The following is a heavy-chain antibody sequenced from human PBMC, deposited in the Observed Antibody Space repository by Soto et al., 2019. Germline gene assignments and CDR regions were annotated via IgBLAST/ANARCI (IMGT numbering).Heavy chain of an antibody. Sequence: GSLRLSCAASGFTFSSYAMSWVRQAPGKGLEWVSAISGSGGSTYYADSVKGRFTISRDNSKNTLYLQMNSLRAEDTAVYYCAKDPPIYYDSSGYLDYWGQGTLVTVSS. CDR1: GFTFSSYA. V-gene: IGHV3-23*01. CDR3: AKDPPIYYDSSGYLDY. D-gene: IGHD3-22*01. J-gene: IGHJ4*02. CDR2: ISGSGGST.